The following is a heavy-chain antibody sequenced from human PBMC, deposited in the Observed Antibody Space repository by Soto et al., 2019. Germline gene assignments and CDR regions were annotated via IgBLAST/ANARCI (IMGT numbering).Heavy chain of an antibody. D-gene: IGHD2-15*01. CDR1: GGSISSGGYY. CDR3: DGYCSGGSCYSGGAFDI. Sequence: PSETLSLTCTVSGGSISSGGYYWSWIRQPPGKGLEWIGTIYYTGSTYYNPSLKSRVTISVDTSKNQFSLKLSSVTAADTAVYYCDGYCSGGSCYSGGAFDIWGQGTMVTVSS. J-gene: IGHJ3*02. V-gene: IGHV4-30-4*08. CDR2: IYYTGST.